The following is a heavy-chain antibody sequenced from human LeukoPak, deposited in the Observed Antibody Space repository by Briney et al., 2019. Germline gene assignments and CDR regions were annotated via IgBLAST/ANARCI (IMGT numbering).Heavy chain of an antibody. Sequence: GGSLRLSCAASGFTFSSYAMSWVRQAPGKGLEWVSAISGSGDSTYYADSVKGRFTISRDNSKNTLYLQMNSLRAEDTAVYYWARPPYDTRAGAPNFDYRGQGTLVTVSS. J-gene: IGHJ4*02. CDR1: GFTFSSYA. V-gene: IGHV3-23*01. D-gene: IGHD3-22*01. CDR2: ISGSGDST. CDR3: ARPPYDTRAGAPNFDY.